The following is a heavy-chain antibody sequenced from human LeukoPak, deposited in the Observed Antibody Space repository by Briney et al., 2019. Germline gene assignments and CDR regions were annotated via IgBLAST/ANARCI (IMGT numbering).Heavy chain of an antibody. CDR3: ARDGSQQLVGNWFDP. Sequence: ASVKVSCKASGYTFTGYYMHWVRHAPGQGLEWMGWINPNSGGTNYAQKFQGRVTMTRDTSISTAYMELSRLRSDDTAVYYCARDGSQQLVGNWFDPWGQGTLVTVSS. V-gene: IGHV1-2*02. CDR2: INPNSGGT. D-gene: IGHD6-13*01. J-gene: IGHJ5*02. CDR1: GYTFTGYY.